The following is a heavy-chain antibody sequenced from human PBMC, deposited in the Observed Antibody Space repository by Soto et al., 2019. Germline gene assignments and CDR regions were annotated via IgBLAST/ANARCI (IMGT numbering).Heavy chain of an antibody. D-gene: IGHD2-2*01. Sequence: EVQLLESGGGLVQPGGSLRLSCAASGFTFSSYAMSWVRQAPGKGLEWVSAISGSGGSTYYADSVKGRFTISRDNSKNTLYLQMNSQRAEDTAVYYCAKAARTYCSSTSCYFLGFDYWGQGTLVTVSS. J-gene: IGHJ4*02. V-gene: IGHV3-23*01. CDR2: ISGSGGST. CDR1: GFTFSSYA. CDR3: AKAARTYCSSTSCYFLGFDY.